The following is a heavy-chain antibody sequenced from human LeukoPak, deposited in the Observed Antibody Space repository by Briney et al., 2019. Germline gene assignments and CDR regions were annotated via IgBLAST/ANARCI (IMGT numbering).Heavy chain of an antibody. CDR1: AYTFTTYG. CDR3: ARGTPDEVRLYYFDY. J-gene: IGHJ4*02. V-gene: IGHV1-2*02. CDR2: INPNSGGT. D-gene: IGHD1-14*01. Sequence: ASVKVSCKASAYTFTTYGISWVRQAPGQGLEWMGWINPNSGGTNYAQKFQGRVTMTRDTSISTAYMELSRLRSDDTAVYYCARGTPDEVRLYYFDYWGQGTLVTVSS.